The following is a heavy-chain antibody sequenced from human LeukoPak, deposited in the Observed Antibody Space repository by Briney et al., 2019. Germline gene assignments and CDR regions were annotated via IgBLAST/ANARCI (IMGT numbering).Heavy chain of an antibody. CDR2: IYHSGST. CDR1: GGSISSGGYS. J-gene: IGHJ6*02. Sequence: PSETLSLTCAVSGGSISSGGYSRSWIRQPPGKGLEWIGYIYHSGSTYYNPSLKSRVTISVDTSKNQFSLKLSSVTAADTAVYYCARRYYYYYGMDVWGQGTTVTVSS. V-gene: IGHV4-30-2*01. CDR3: ARRYYYYYGMDV.